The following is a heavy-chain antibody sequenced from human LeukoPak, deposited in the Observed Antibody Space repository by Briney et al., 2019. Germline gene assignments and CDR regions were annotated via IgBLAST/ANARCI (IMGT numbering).Heavy chain of an antibody. J-gene: IGHJ4*02. Sequence: GGSLRLSCAASGFTFSSYEMNWVRQAPGKGLEWVSYISSSGSTIYYADSVKGRFTISRDNAKNSLYLQMNSLRAEDTAVYYCARGDYSGSYYVDYWGQGTLVTVSP. CDR2: ISSSGSTI. CDR1: GFTFSSYE. CDR3: ARGDYSGSYYVDY. V-gene: IGHV3-48*03. D-gene: IGHD1-26*01.